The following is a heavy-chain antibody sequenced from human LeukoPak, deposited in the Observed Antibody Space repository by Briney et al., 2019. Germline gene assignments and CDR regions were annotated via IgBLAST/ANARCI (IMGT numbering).Heavy chain of an antibody. CDR1: GGSISSYY. J-gene: IGHJ4*02. CDR2: SYASGST. V-gene: IGHV4-4*07. D-gene: IGHD6-19*01. CDR3: AREVRHYSSGWLSSEYYFDY. Sequence: SETLSLTYTVSGGSISSYYWSWIRQPAGKGLEWIGRSYASGSTNYNPSLKSRVTMSVDTSKNQFSLKLSSVTAADTAVYYCAREVRHYSSGWLSSEYYFDYWGQGTLVTVSS.